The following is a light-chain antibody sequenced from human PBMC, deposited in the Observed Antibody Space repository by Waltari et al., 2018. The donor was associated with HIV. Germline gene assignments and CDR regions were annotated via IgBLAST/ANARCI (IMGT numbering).Light chain of an antibody. J-gene: IGKJ3*01. CDR1: QSLLHSNGNKY. CDR3: MQALQTPFT. V-gene: IGKV2-28*01. CDR2: LGS. Sequence: QSPLSLPVTPGEPASISCTSSQSLLHSNGNKYLAWYVQKPGQSPQLLIYLGSNRASGVPDRFSGSGSGTDFTLKISRVEAEDVGVYFCMQALQTPFTFGPGTKLHMK.